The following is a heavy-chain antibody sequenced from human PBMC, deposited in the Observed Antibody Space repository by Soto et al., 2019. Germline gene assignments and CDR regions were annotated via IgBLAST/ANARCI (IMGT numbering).Heavy chain of an antibody. D-gene: IGHD3-10*01. V-gene: IGHV1-69*01. CDR3: ARDVSSDTTGFRGYDL. CDR1: GGTVSSYA. CDR2: FIPIFVSA. Sequence: QLHLVQSGAAVKKAGSSVKVSCKASGGTVSSYAITWVRQSPGKGLEWMGVFIPIFVSAHYAPKFQGRITSNSDESTSTAYMELSGLTSEDTAMYYCARDVSSDTTGFRGYDLWGQGTQVTVSS. J-gene: IGHJ4*02.